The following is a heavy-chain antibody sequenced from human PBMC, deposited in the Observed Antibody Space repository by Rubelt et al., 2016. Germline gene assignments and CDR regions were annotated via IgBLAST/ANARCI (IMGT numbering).Heavy chain of an antibody. D-gene: IGHD1-7*01. J-gene: IGHJ6*03. Sequence: QLQLQESGPGLVKPSETLSLTCTVSGGSISSSSYYWGWIRQPPGKGLEWIGSIYYSGSTYYNPSLKSRVTSSVDTSKNQFSLKLSSVTAADTAVYYCARKLELLPYYYYYMDVWGKGTTVTVSS. CDR1: GGSISSSSYY. CDR3: ARKLELLPYYYYYMDV. CDR2: IYYSGST. V-gene: IGHV4-39*07.